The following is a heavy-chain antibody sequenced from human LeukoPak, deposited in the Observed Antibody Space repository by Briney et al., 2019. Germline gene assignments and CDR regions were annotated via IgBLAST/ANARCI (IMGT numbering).Heavy chain of an antibody. Sequence: SETLSLTCTVSGGSISSYYWSWIRQPAGKGLEWIGRIYTSGSTNYNPSLKSRVTMSVDTSKNQFSLKLSSVTAADTAVYYCARDEQQWLVGGGYYYYYMDVWGKGSTVTVSS. CDR3: ARDEQQWLVGGGYYYYYMDV. CDR1: GGSISSYY. J-gene: IGHJ6*03. CDR2: IYTSGST. V-gene: IGHV4-4*07. D-gene: IGHD6-19*01.